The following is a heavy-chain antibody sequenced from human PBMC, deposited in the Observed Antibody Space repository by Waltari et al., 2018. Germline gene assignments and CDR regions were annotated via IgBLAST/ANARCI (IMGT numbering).Heavy chain of an antibody. J-gene: IGHJ6*03. CDR2: IYTSGGT. Sequence: QVQLQESGPGLVKPSETLSLTCTVSGGSISSYYWSWIRQPAGKGLEWIGRIYTSGGTNYNPALKSRVTMSVDTSKNQFSLKLSSVTAADTAVYYCARGHPYYYSSYYYYYMDVWGKGTTVTISS. CDR3: ARGHPYYYSSYYYYYMDV. V-gene: IGHV4-4*07. CDR1: GGSISSYY. D-gene: IGHD3-22*01.